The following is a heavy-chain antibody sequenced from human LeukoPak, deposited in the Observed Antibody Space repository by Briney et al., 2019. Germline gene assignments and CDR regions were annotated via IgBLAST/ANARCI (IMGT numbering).Heavy chain of an antibody. CDR1: GFTFSSYR. CDR2: ISSRSGYI. D-gene: IGHD4-11*01. J-gene: IGHJ6*03. V-gene: IGHV3-21*01. CDR3: ARVTYMTTVTTGYYYMDV. Sequence: GGSLRLSCAASGFTFSSYRMNWVRQAPGKGLEWVSSISSRSGYIYYADSVKGRFTISRDNAKNSLYLQMNSLRAEDTAVYYCARVTYMTTVTTGYYYMDVWGKGTTVTVSS.